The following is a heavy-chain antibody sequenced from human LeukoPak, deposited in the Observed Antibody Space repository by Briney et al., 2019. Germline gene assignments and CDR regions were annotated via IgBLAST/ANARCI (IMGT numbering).Heavy chain of an antibody. Sequence: ASVKVSCKASGYTFTSYGISWVRQAPGQGLEWMGWISAYNGNTNYAQKLQGRVTMTTDTSTSTAYMEQRSLRSDDTAVYYCARGDYDFWSGYSILRIFDYWGQGTLVTVSS. CDR2: ISAYNGNT. D-gene: IGHD3-3*01. CDR3: ARGDYDFWSGYSILRIFDY. J-gene: IGHJ4*02. V-gene: IGHV1-18*01. CDR1: GYTFTSYG.